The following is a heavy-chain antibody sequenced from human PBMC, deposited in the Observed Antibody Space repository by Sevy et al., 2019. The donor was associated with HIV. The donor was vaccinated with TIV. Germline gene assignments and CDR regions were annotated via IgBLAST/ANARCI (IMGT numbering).Heavy chain of an antibody. CDR3: AGENAWGRGYS. CDR2: ISYNGHI. Sequence: SETLSLTCTVSGGSITSLCWNWIRQPPGKGLEWIANISYNGHINYNPSLKSRVTLSLDTSKNQFSLRLSSVTAADTAMYYCAGENAWGRGYSWGQGTLVTVSS. J-gene: IGHJ4*02. V-gene: IGHV4-59*08. CDR1: GGSITSLC. D-gene: IGHD1-26*01.